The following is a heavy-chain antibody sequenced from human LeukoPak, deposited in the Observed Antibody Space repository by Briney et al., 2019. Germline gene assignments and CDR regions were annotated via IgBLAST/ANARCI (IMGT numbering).Heavy chain of an antibody. CDR1: GFTFSSYW. CDR3: ARGYSGYDLDY. D-gene: IGHD5-12*01. Sequence: PGGSLRLSCAASGFTFSSYWMSWVRQAPGKGLEWVANIKQDGSEKNYVDSVKGRFTISRDNSKNTLYLQMNSLRAEDTAVYYCARGYSGYDLDYWGQGTLVTVSS. V-gene: IGHV3-7*01. J-gene: IGHJ4*02. CDR2: IKQDGSEK.